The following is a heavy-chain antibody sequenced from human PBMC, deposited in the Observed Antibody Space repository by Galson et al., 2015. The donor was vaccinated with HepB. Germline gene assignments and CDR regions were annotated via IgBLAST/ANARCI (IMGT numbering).Heavy chain of an antibody. CDR3: ARVIRGQYYFDY. J-gene: IGHJ4*02. CDR1: GGTFSSYA. V-gene: IGHV1-69*13. D-gene: IGHD3-10*01. Sequence: SVKVSCKASGGTFSSYAISWVRQAPGQGLEWMGGIIPIFGTANYAQKFQGRVTITADESTSTAYMELSSLRSEDTAVYYCARVIRGQYYFDYWGQGTLVTVSS. CDR2: IIPIFGTA.